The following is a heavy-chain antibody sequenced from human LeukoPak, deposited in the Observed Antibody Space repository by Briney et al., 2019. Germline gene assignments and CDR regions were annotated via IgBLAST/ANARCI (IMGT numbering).Heavy chain of an antibody. J-gene: IGHJ4*02. CDR3: ARAGGSSSAWYIDY. V-gene: IGHV1-46*01. Sequence: ASVKVSCKASGYTFISYYIHWVRQAPGQGLEWMGIINPSGGSTSYAQKFQGRVTMTRDTSTSTVLMDLTSLRSEDTAVYYCARAGGSSSAWYIDYWGQGTLVTVSS. CDR1: GYTFISYY. D-gene: IGHD6-19*01. CDR2: INPSGGST.